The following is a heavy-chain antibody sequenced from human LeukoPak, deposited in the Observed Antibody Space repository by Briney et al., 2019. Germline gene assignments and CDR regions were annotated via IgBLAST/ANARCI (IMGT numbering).Heavy chain of an antibody. CDR1: GFTFSSYA. CDR3: ARAGDTVVTPDAFDY. J-gene: IGHJ4*02. V-gene: IGHV3-30-3*01. D-gene: IGHD4-23*01. CDR2: ISYDGSNK. Sequence: GRSLRLSCAASGFTFSSYAMHWVRQAPGKGLEWVAVISYDGSNKYYADSVKGRFTISRDNSKNTLYLQMNSLRAEDTAVYYCARAGDTVVTPDAFDYWGQGTLVTVSS.